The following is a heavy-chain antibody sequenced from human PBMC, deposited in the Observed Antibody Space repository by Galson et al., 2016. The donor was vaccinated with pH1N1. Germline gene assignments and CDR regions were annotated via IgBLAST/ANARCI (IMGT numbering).Heavy chain of an antibody. D-gene: IGHD2-8*01. CDR2: IKQDGSEI. V-gene: IGHV3-7*03. CDR3: ILLKQGFFDP. CDR1: GFTFSNYW. J-gene: IGHJ5*02. Sequence: SLRLSCAASGFTFSNYWMNWVRQAPGKGLEWVASIKQDGSEIYYVDSVKGRFTISRDNAKNSQYLQMNSLKTEDTAVYYCILLKQGFFDPWGQGTLVTVSS.